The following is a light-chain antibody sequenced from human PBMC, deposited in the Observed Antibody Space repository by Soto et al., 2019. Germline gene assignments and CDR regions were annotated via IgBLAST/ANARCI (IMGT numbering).Light chain of an antibody. CDR3: QQYNSYSGT. J-gene: IGKJ1*01. CDR1: QSISGW. V-gene: IGKV1-5*01. CDR2: DAS. Sequence: DIQMTQSPSTLSSSLGDRVTITWRASQSISGWVAWYQQKPGKAPKLLIYDASSLESGVPSRFSGSGSGTEFTLTISSLKHDDFATYYCQQYNSYSGTFGQGTKVDIK.